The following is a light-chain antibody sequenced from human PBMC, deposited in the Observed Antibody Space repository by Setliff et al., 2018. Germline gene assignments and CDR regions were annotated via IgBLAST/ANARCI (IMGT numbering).Light chain of an antibody. J-gene: IGLJ1*01. Sequence: LTQPRSVSGSPGQSVTISCTGTSSDVGGYNYVSWYQQHPGKAPKVMIYDVSKRPSGVPDRFSGSKSGNTASLTIPGLQAEDEADYYCCSHAGSYTYVFGTGTKV. CDR2: DVS. CDR3: CSHAGSYTYV. V-gene: IGLV2-11*01. CDR1: SSDVGGYNY.